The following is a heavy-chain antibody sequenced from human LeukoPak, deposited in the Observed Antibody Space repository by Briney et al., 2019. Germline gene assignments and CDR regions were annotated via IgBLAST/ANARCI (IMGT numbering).Heavy chain of an antibody. J-gene: IGHJ3*01. Sequence: ASAKVSCKASGYSFTKYGISWVRQAPGQGLEWMGWISAYTRNTDHAQKFQGRVTMTTDTSATTAYMELRSLRSDDTAVYYCARDSGYQSDAFDFWGQGTMVIVSS. CDR3: ARDSGYQSDAFDF. V-gene: IGHV1-18*01. CDR2: ISAYTRNT. D-gene: IGHD2-2*01. CDR1: GYSFTKYG.